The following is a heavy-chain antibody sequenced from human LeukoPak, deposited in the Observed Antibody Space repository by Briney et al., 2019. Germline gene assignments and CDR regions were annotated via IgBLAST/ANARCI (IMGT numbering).Heavy chain of an antibody. J-gene: IGHJ5*02. D-gene: IGHD3-10*01. CDR2: IRSKAYGGTT. V-gene: IGHV3-49*04. Sequence: GGSLRLSCTASGFTFGDYAMSWVRQAPGKGLEWVGFIRSKAYGGTTEYAASVKGRFTISRDDSKRIAYLQMNSLKTEDTAVYYCTRAPLWFGESPNWFDPWGQGTLVTVSS. CDR3: TRAPLWFGESPNWFDP. CDR1: GFTFGDYA.